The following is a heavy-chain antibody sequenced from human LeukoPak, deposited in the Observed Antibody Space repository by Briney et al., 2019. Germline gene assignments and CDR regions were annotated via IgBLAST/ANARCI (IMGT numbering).Heavy chain of an antibody. D-gene: IGHD6-6*01. Sequence: GGSLRLSCAASGFTFSDYYMSWVRQAPGKGLEWVSYISSSGSTIYYADSVKGRFTISRDNAKNSLYLQMNSLRAEDTAVYYCAREFEYSSSSGAFDIWGQGTMVTVSS. V-gene: IGHV3-11*04. CDR3: AREFEYSSSSGAFDI. CDR2: ISSSGSTI. CDR1: GFTFSDYY. J-gene: IGHJ3*02.